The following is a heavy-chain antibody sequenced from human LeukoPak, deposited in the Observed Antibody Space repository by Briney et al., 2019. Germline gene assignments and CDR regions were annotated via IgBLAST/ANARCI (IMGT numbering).Heavy chain of an antibody. Sequence: GGSLRLSCAASGFTFTTYGTNWLRQAPGKGLEWVSYLSGRSNSIYYAESVKGRFTISRDNAKNSLYLQMNSLRDEDTAVYYCARDFRYHDSSGYYSFDYWGQGTLVTVSS. CDR1: GFTFTTYG. CDR3: ARDFRYHDSSGYYSFDY. V-gene: IGHV3-48*02. D-gene: IGHD3-22*01. CDR2: LSGRSNSI. J-gene: IGHJ4*02.